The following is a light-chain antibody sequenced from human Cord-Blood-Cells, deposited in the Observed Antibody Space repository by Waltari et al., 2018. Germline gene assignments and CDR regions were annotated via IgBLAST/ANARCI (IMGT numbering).Light chain of an antibody. J-gene: IGKJ1*01. CDR1: QSVSTN. V-gene: IGKV3-15*01. Sequence: IVMTHSPATLSVSPGARANLSCTASQSVSTNLAWYQQKPGQAPSLLIDGASTRATGIPARFSGSGSGTEFTLTISSLHSEDFAVYDCQQYNNWAPWTFGQGTKVEIK. CDR3: QQYNNWAPWT. CDR2: GAS.